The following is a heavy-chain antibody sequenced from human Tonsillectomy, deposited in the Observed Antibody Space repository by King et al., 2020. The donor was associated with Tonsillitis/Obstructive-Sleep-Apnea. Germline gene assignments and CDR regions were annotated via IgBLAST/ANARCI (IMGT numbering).Heavy chain of an antibody. V-gene: IGHV1-3*01. Sequence: QLVQSGAEVKKPGASVKVSCKASGYTFTNYAIHWVRQAPGQRLEWMGWINAGNGNTKYSQKFQGRVTITRDTSASTAYMELSSLRSEDTAVYYCARAGTRVSYSYYYMDVWAKGTTVTVSS. CDR3: ARAGTRVSYSYYYMDV. J-gene: IGHJ6*03. CDR1: GYTFTNYA. CDR2: INAGNGNT. D-gene: IGHD1-7*01.